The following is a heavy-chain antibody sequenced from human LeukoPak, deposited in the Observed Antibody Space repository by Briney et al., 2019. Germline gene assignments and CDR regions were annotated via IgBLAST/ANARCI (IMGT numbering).Heavy chain of an antibody. CDR1: GFTFSSYG. V-gene: IGHV3-30*18. CDR2: ISYDGSNK. J-gene: IGHJ4*02. CDR3: AKGRGNIVVVEAEFDY. Sequence: GRSLRFSCAASGFTFSSYGIHWVRQAPGKGLEWVAVISYDGSNKYYADSVKGRFTISRDNSKNTLYLQMNSLRAEDTAVYYCAKGRGNIVVVEAEFDYWGQGTLVTVSS. D-gene: IGHD2-15*01.